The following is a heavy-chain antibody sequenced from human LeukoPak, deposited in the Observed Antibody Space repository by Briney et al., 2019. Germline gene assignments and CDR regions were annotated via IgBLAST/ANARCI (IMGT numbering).Heavy chain of an antibody. Sequence: GGSLRLSCAAAGFTFSNYAMNWVRQAPGKGLEWVSAITRSGDSTYYADSVKGRFNISRDNSKNTLYLQMNSLTAEDTAVYYCAKFGGSELKNWFDPWGQGTLVTVSS. J-gene: IGHJ5*02. CDR2: ITRSGDST. CDR1: GFTFSNYA. CDR3: AKFGGSELKNWFDP. D-gene: IGHD3-10*01. V-gene: IGHV3-23*01.